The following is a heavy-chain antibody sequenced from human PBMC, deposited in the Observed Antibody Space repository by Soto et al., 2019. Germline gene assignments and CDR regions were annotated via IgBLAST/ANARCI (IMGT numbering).Heavy chain of an antibody. V-gene: IGHV3-21*01. CDR1: GFTFSSYS. J-gene: IGHJ6*03. CDR3: AREDIVVVVAATASYMDV. D-gene: IGHD2-15*01. CDR2: ISSSSSYI. Sequence: EVQLVESGGGLVKPGGSLRLSCAASGFTFSSYSMNWVRQAPGKGLEWVSSISSSSSYIYYADSVKGRFTISRDNAKNSLSLQMNSLRAEDTAVYYCAREDIVVVVAATASYMDVWGKGTTVTVSS.